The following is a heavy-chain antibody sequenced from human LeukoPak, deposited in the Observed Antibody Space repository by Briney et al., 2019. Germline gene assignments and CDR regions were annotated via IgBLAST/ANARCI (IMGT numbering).Heavy chain of an antibody. CDR2: ISGNGVDT. D-gene: IGHD3-22*01. CDR3: VKETSYYYVSSGEGNAFDI. CDR1: GFTVSSYA. Sequence: GGSLRLSCAASGFTVSSYAMSWVRQAPGKGLEWVSAISGNGVDTYYADSVKGRFTISRDTSKNTLYLQMNSLRAEETAVYYCVKETSYYYVSSGEGNAFDIWGQGTMVTVSS. V-gene: IGHV3-23*01. J-gene: IGHJ3*02.